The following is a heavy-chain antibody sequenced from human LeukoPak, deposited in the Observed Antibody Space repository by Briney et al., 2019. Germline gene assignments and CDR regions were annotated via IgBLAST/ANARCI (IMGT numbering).Heavy chain of an antibody. V-gene: IGHV3-30*18. CDR2: LSSDGNNQ. Sequence: GGSLRLSCAASGFTFSCCGMHWVRQSAGKGLEGVTVLSSDGNNQYYADPVKGRFTISRDISRNTIYLQMNSLRAEDTAVYYCAKGGVGSWALVNWGQGTLVTVSS. D-gene: IGHD2-15*01. J-gene: IGHJ4*02. CDR1: GFTFSCCG. CDR3: AKGGVGSWALVN.